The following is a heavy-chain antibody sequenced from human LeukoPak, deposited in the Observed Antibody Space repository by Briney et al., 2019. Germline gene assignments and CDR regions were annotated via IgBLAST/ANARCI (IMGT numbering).Heavy chain of an antibody. J-gene: IGHJ4*02. CDR2: TYYRSKWYN. CDR1: GDSVSSNSAS. D-gene: IGHD4-17*01. CDR3: AGGVTTPFDY. Sequence: SQTLSLTCAISGDSVSSNSASWHWVRQSPSRGLEWLGRTYYRSKWYNDYAVSVKSRITINPDTSKKQLSLQLNSVTPGDTAVYYCAGGVTTPFDYWGQGTLVTVSS. V-gene: IGHV6-1*01.